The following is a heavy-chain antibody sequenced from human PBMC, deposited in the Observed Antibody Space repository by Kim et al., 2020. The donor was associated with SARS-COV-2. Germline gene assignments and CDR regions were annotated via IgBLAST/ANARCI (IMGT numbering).Heavy chain of an antibody. Sequence: YYNPSLRSRVALAVETSRNQVSLKLGSVTAADTAVFYCTRHLSGSSWFDYWGQGTLVTVSS. CDR3: TRHLSGSSWFDY. V-gene: IGHV4-39*01. D-gene: IGHD6-13*01. J-gene: IGHJ4*02.